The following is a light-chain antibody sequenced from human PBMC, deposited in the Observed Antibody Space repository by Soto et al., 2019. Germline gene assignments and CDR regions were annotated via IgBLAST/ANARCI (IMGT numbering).Light chain of an antibody. CDR3: QAWDSYTVV. V-gene: IGLV3-1*01. Sequence: SYELTQPPSVSVSPGQTASITCSGDKLGDKYACWYQQQPGQSPVLVIYEDSKRPSGIPERFSGSNSGNTATLTISGTQPLDEADYYCQAWDSYTVVFGGGTKLTVL. CDR1: KLGDKY. CDR2: EDS. J-gene: IGLJ2*01.